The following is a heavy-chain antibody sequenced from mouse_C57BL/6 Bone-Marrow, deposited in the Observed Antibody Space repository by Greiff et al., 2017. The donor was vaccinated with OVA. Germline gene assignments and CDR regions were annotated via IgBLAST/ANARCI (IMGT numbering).Heavy chain of an antibody. V-gene: IGHV5-12*01. Sequence: EVKLVESGGGLVQPGGSLKLSCAASGFTFSDYYMYWVRQTPEKRLEWVAYISNGGGSTYYPDTVKGRFTISRDNAKNTLYLQMSRLKSEDTAMYYCARQGEYSHYWYFDVWGTGTTVTVSS. CDR1: GFTFSDYY. CDR3: ARQGEYSHYWYFDV. D-gene: IGHD2-13*01. J-gene: IGHJ1*03. CDR2: ISNGGGST.